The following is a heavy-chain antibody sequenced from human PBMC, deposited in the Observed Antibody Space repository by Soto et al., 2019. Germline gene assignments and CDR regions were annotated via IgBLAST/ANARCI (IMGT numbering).Heavy chain of an antibody. Sequence: QVQLVESGGGVVQPGRSLRLSCAASGFTFSSYAMHWVRQAPGKGLEWVAVIWYDGSNKYYADSVKGRFTISRDNSKNTLYLQMNSLRAEDTAVYYCARMYYYGSGSYPTGYWGQGTLVTVSS. CDR2: IWYDGSNK. CDR3: ARMYYYGSGSYPTGY. CDR1: GFTFSSYA. V-gene: IGHV3-33*08. D-gene: IGHD3-10*01. J-gene: IGHJ4*02.